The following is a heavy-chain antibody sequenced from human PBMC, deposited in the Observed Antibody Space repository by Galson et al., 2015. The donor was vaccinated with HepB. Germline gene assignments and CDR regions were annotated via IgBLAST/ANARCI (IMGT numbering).Heavy chain of an antibody. CDR2: IKQDGSEK. Sequence: SLRLSCAGSGFTFSSYWMSWVRQAPGKGLEWVANIKQDGSEKYYVDSVKGRFTISRDNAKNSVYLQMKSLRAEDTAVYYCARISGSRHTRDYWGQGTLVTVSS. J-gene: IGHJ4*02. CDR3: ARISGSRHTRDY. D-gene: IGHD1-26*01. V-gene: IGHV3-7*03. CDR1: GFTFSSYW.